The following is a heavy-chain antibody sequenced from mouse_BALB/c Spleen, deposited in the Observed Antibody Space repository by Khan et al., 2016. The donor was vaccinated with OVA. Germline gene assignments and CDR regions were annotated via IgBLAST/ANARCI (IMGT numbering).Heavy chain of an antibody. J-gene: IGHJ3*01. CDR3: ARITSYDGSY. CDR1: GFNIKDNY. D-gene: IGHD1-1*01. Sequence: VQLKQSGAEFVKPGASVKLSCTASGFNIKDNYMHWVKQRPEQGLEWIGRIDPANGYTTYDPKFQGQATITTDTSSNTSYLHLNSLTTEDTAVYYCARITSYDGSYWGQGTLVTVSA. V-gene: IGHV14-3*02. CDR2: IDPANGYT.